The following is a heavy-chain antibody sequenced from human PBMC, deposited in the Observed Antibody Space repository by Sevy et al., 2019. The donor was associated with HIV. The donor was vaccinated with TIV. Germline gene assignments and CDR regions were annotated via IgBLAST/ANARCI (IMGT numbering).Heavy chain of an antibody. CDR1: GFSLSTIGMC. Sequence: SGPTLVKPTQTLTLTCTFSGFSLSTIGMCVSWIRQPPGKALEWLALIDWDDDKYYSTSLKTRLIISKETSKNQVVLTGTNVDPVDTATYYCARRYCSSSTCYDTAFDSWGQGTLVTVSS. J-gene: IGHJ4*02. V-gene: IGHV2-70*12. CDR2: IDWDDDK. D-gene: IGHD2-2*01. CDR3: ARRYCSSSTCYDTAFDS.